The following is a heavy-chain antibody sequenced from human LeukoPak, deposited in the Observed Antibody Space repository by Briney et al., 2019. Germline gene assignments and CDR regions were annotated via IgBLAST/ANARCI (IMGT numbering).Heavy chain of an antibody. CDR2: IYHSGST. CDR3: ARGGAARLHFQN. V-gene: IGHV4-59*01. Sequence: SETLSLTCTVSGGSTSTYYWNWIRQPPGKGLEWIGYIYHSGSTNYNPSLQSRVTISVDTSKNQFSLNLNSVTAADTAVYYCARGGAARLHFQNWGQGTLVTVSS. D-gene: IGHD6-6*01. CDR1: GGSTSTYY. J-gene: IGHJ1*01.